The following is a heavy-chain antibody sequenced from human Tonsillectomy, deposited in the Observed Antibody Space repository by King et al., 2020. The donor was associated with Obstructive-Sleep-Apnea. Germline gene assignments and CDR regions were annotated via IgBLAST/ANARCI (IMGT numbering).Heavy chain of an antibody. V-gene: IGHV3-9*01. CDR1: GFTFDDYA. CDR3: PRDLAVFGPFQYFQH. D-gene: IGHD6-19*01. J-gene: IGHJ1*01. CDR2: ISWNSGSI. Sequence: EVQLVESGGPLVQPGRSLRLSCAASGFTFDDYAMHWVRQTPGKGLEWVSGISWNSGSIDYADSVKGRFTISRDNAKNSLFLQMNSLRAEDTALYYCPRDLAVFGPFQYFQHWGQGTLVTVSS.